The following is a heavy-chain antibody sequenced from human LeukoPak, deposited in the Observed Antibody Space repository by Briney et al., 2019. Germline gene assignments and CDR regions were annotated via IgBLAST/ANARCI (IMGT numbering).Heavy chain of an antibody. J-gene: IGHJ5*02. V-gene: IGHV1-46*01. CDR3: ARRGTAIRGGDWFDP. CDR2: INPSGGST. D-gene: IGHD2-21*02. Sequence: ASVKVSCKASGYTFTSYYMHWVRQAPGQGLEWMGIINPSGGSTSYAQKFQGRVTMTRDMSTSTVYMELSSLRSEDTAVYYCARRGTAIRGGDWFDPWGQGTLVTVSS. CDR1: GYTFTSYY.